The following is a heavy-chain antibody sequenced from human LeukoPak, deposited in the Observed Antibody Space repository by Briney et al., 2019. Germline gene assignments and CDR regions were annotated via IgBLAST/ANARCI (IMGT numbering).Heavy chain of an antibody. CDR2: IYYSGST. J-gene: IGHJ4*02. CDR1: GGSISSYY. CDR3: ATHIAAAGSSFDY. D-gene: IGHD6-13*01. Sequence: PSETLSLTCTVSGGSISSYYWSWIRQPPGKGLEWIGYIYYSGSTNYNPSLKSRVTISVDTSKNQFSLKLSSVTAADTAVYYCATHIAAAGSSFDYWGQGTLVTVSS. V-gene: IGHV4-59*08.